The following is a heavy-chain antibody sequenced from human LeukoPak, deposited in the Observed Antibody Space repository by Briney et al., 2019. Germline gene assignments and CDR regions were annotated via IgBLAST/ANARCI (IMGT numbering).Heavy chain of an antibody. CDR2: ISYDGSNK. D-gene: IGHD3-22*01. Sequence: GGSLRLSCAASGFTFSSYAMHWVRQAPGKGLEWVAVISYDGSNKYYADSVKGRFTISRDNSKNTLYLQMNSLRAEDTAVYYCAREAHYYDSGTNFQHWGQGTLVTVSS. CDR3: AREAHYYDSGTNFQH. CDR1: GFTFSSYA. J-gene: IGHJ1*01. V-gene: IGHV3-30-3*01.